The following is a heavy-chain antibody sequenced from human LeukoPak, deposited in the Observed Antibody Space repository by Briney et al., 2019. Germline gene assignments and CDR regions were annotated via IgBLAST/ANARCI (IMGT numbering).Heavy chain of an antibody. CDR1: GFTFTSYS. J-gene: IGHJ4*02. Sequence: GGSLRLPCAASGFTFTSYSMNWVRQAPGKGLEWVSTISGGGGSTYYADSVKGRFAISRDNSKNTLYLQVNSLRAEDTAVYYCAKGGKWDVTPFDYWGQGTLVTVSS. CDR3: AKGGKWDVTPFDY. V-gene: IGHV3-23*01. D-gene: IGHD1-26*01. CDR2: ISGGGGST.